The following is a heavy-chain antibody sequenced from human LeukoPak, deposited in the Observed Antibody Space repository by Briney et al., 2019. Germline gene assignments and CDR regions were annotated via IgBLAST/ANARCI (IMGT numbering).Heavy chain of an antibody. Sequence: GGSLRLSCAASGFTFTRYDMHWVRQAPGKGLEWVAVISSDESNKDYANSVKGRFTISRDSSKNTLCLQMNSLRAEDTAVYYCAKDLRIRAGVPDYWGQGTLVTVSS. CDR1: GFTFTRYD. J-gene: IGHJ4*02. CDR2: ISSDESNK. D-gene: IGHD2-8*01. CDR3: AKDLRIRAGVPDY. V-gene: IGHV3-30-3*01.